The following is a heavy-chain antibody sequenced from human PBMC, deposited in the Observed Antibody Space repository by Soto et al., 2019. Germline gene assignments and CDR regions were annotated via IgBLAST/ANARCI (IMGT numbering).Heavy chain of an antibody. CDR1: GFTFRKHA. Sequence: EVQVLESGGALVQPGGSLRLSCAASGFTFRKHAMTWVRQAPGQGLEYVSSITASGSATFYAASVRGRFAIPRDNAKSTLYLQMNSLRAEDTALYYCAKDVADRGIASWGQGTVVTVSS. J-gene: IGHJ5*02. CDR3: AKDVADRGIAS. V-gene: IGHV3-23*01. CDR2: ITASGSAT. D-gene: IGHD2-21*01.